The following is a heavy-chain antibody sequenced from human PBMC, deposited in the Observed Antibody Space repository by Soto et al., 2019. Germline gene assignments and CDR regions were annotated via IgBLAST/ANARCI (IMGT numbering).Heavy chain of an antibody. J-gene: IGHJ4*02. CDR3: ARVKVGAQYYFDY. V-gene: IGHV1-69*13. Sequence: ASVKVSCKASGGTFRSYDISWVRQAPGQGLECMGGIIPIFGTANYAQKFQGRVTITADESTSTAYMELSSLRSEDTAVYYCARVKVGAQYYFDYRGQGTLVTVSS. CDR2: IIPIFGTA. CDR1: GGTFRSYD. D-gene: IGHD1-26*01.